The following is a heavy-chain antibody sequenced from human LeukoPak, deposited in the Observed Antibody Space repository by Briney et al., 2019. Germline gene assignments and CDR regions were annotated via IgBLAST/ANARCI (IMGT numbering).Heavy chain of an antibody. J-gene: IGHJ4*02. D-gene: IGHD6-19*01. V-gene: IGHV3-9*01. CDR2: ISWNSGSI. Sequence: GGSLRLSCAASGFTFDDYAMHWVRQAPGKGLEWVSGISWNSGSIGYADSVKGRFTISRDNAKNSLYLQMNSLRAEDTAAYYCAGGSGWLIDSWGQGTLVTVSS. CDR1: GFTFDDYA. CDR3: AGGSGWLIDS.